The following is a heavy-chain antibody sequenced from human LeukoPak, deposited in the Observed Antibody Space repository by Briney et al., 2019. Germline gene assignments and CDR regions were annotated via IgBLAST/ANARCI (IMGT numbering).Heavy chain of an antibody. J-gene: IGHJ4*02. CDR3: ARCPGVCNEFDY. CDR1: GFTFSSYA. D-gene: IGHD2-8*01. CDR2: ISGSGGST. Sequence: PGGSLRLSCAATGFTFSSYAMTWVRQAPGKGVEGVSTISGSGGSTFHADSVKGRFTISREKAKDSLYLQMNSLRAEDTAVYYCARCPGVCNEFDYWGQGTLVTVSS. V-gene: IGHV3-23*01.